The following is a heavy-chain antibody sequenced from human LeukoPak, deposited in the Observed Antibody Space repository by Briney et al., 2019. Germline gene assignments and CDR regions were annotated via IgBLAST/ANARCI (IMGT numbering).Heavy chain of an antibody. D-gene: IGHD2-2*02. CDR1: GYTFTTYY. CDR3: ARGYCSGTSCYKNDAFDI. CDR2: INPSGGST. Sequence: GASVKVSCKASGYTFTTYYMQWVRQAPGQGLEWMGIINPSGGSTSYAQKFQGRVTMTRDTSTSTVYMELSSLRSEDTAVYYCARGYCSGTSCYKNDAFDIWGQGTMVTVSS. V-gene: IGHV1-46*01. J-gene: IGHJ3*02.